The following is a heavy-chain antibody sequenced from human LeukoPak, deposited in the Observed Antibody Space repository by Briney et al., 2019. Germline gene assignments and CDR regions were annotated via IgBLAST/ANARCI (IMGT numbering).Heavy chain of an antibody. CDR2: ISYDGSNK. CDR1: GFTFSSYA. V-gene: IGHV3-30*04. CDR3: ARGYSYGRGAFDI. J-gene: IGHJ3*02. D-gene: IGHD5-18*01. Sequence: GRSLRLSCAASGFTFSSYAMHWVRQAPGKGLEWGAVISYDGSNKYYADSVKGRFTISRDNSKNTLYLQMNSLRAEDTAVYYCARGYSYGRGAFDIWGQGTMVTVSS.